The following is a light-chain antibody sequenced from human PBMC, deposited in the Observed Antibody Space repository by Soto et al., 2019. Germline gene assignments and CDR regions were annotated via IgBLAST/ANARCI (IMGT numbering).Light chain of an antibody. Sequence: DIQRTQSPSTLSASVGDRVTITCRASQSVSRWLAWYQQKPGEAPNLLIYEASSLQSGFPSRFSGSGSGTEFTLSISSLQPDDFATYCCQQYISYSPGTVDGGTKVDI. CDR1: QSVSRW. J-gene: IGKJ4*01. CDR2: EAS. CDR3: QQYISYSPGT. V-gene: IGKV1-5*03.